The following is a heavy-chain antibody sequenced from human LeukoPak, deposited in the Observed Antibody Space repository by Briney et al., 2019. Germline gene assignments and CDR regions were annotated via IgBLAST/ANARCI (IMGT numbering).Heavy chain of an antibody. Sequence: SETLSLTCTVSGGSISSYYWSWIRQPPGKGLEWIGEINHSGSTNYNPSLKSRVTISVDTSKNQFSLKLSSVTVADTAVYYCARGSYSSSWNYFDYWGQGTLVTVSS. CDR3: ARGSYSSSWNYFDY. D-gene: IGHD6-13*01. CDR2: INHSGST. J-gene: IGHJ4*02. CDR1: GGSISSYY. V-gene: IGHV4-34*01.